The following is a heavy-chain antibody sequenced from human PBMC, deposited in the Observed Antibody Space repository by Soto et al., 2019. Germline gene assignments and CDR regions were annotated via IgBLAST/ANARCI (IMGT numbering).Heavy chain of an antibody. D-gene: IGHD3-22*01. Sequence: SVKVSCKASGGTFSSYAISWVRQAPGQGLEWMGGIIPIFGTANYAQKFQGRVTITADESTSTAYMELSSLRSEDTAVYYCAIRFGTYDSSGSYYFDYWGQGTLVTVSS. V-gene: IGHV1-69*13. CDR1: GGTFSSYA. CDR3: AIRFGTYDSSGSYYFDY. CDR2: IIPIFGTA. J-gene: IGHJ4*02.